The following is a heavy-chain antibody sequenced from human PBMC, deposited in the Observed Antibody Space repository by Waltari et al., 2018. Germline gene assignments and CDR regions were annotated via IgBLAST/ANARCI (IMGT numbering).Heavy chain of an antibody. Sequence: QLQLQESGPGLVKPSETLSLTCTVSGGSISSSSYYWGWIRQPPGKGLEWIGKIYYSGRTYYNPSLKSRVTISVDTSKNQFSLKLSSVTAADTAVYYCASSGGVIDNNYYYGMDVWGQGTTVTVSS. CDR2: IYYSGRT. V-gene: IGHV4-39*07. D-gene: IGHD3-16*02. CDR1: GGSISSSSYY. J-gene: IGHJ6*02. CDR3: ASSGGVIDNNYYYGMDV.